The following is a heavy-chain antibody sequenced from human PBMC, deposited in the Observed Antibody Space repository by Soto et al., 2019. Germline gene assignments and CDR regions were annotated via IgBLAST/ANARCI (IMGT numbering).Heavy chain of an antibody. Sequence: PGRSLRLSCEGSGFSFHDYTMHWVRQVPGKGLEWVSLITWDGGSKFYADSVKGRFTISRDNSKNSLFLQMNSLRSEDTCLYYCAKGSGGPYNERRTYYYYYGMDDWGQGTRVTVSS. CDR1: GFSFHDYT. D-gene: IGHD3-10*01. CDR2: ITWDGGSK. J-gene: IGHJ6*02. V-gene: IGHV3-43*01. CDR3: AKGSGGPYNERRTYYYYYGMDD.